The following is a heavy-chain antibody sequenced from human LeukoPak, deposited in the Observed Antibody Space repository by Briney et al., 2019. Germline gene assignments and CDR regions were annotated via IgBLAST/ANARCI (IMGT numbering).Heavy chain of an antibody. Sequence: SGGSLRLSCAASGFTFSIYWMTWVRQAPGKRPEWVANIKPDGGEKSYVDSVKGRFTISRDNAKNSLYLQMSSLRAEDTAVYYCARGTYWLHYWGQGTLVTVSS. CDR1: GFTFSIYW. V-gene: IGHV3-7*01. CDR2: IKPDGGEK. CDR3: ARGTYWLHY. J-gene: IGHJ4*02. D-gene: IGHD3-9*01.